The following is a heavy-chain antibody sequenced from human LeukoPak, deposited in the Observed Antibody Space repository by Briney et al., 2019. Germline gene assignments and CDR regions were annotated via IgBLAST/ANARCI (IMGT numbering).Heavy chain of an antibody. CDR3: ATDSSSRPEDY. V-gene: IGHV3-66*01. Sequence: GGSLRLSCAASGFTVSSKYMIWVRQAPGKGLERVSLVNTGGSTYYADSVKGRFTISRDNSKNTVYLQMNSLRAEDTAVYYCATDSSSRPEDYWGQGTRVTVSS. CDR2: VNTGGST. J-gene: IGHJ4*02. D-gene: IGHD6-6*01. CDR1: GFTVSSKY.